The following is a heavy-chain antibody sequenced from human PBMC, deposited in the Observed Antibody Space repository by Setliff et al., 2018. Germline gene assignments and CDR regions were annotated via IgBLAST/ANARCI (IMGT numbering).Heavy chain of an antibody. CDR3: ARGPLDFVVVPAAAKFDS. V-gene: IGHV1-18*01. D-gene: IGHD2-2*01. CDR1: GYTITNFA. J-gene: IGHJ4*02. Sequence: GASVKVSCKASGYTITNFALNWVRQAPGQGLEWMGWMSPVYGIANYARKFQGRVTLTADTSTTTAYLELASLRDDDTAVYYCARGPLDFVVVPAAAKFDSWGQGTLVTVSS. CDR2: MSPVYGIA.